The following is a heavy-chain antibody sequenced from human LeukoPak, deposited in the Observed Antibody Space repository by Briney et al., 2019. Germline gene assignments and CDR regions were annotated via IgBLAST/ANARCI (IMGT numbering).Heavy chain of an antibody. J-gene: IGHJ5*02. V-gene: IGHV1-8*01. CDR2: MDPNGGNT. Sequence: ASVKVSCKASGYTFTSYGINWVRQATGQGLEWMGWMDPNGGNTGYAQKFQGRVTMTRNTSISTAYMELSSLRSEDTAVYYCARMHYEDRREVNWFDPWGQGTLVTVSS. CDR1: GYTFTSYG. D-gene: IGHD3-16*01. CDR3: ARMHYEDRREVNWFDP.